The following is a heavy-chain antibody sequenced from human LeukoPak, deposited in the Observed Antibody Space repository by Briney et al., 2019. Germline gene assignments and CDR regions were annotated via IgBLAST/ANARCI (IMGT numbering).Heavy chain of an antibody. CDR1: GFTFSSYA. V-gene: IGHV3-23*01. Sequence: QAGGSLRLSCAASGFTFSSYAMTWVRQAPGKGLEWVSGISGNGQNTYYADSVKGRFTISRDNSKNTLYLQMNNMRAEDTAVYYCAKRIVVSGMGFDSWGQGTLVTVSS. CDR3: AKRIVVSGMGFDS. CDR2: ISGNGQNT. D-gene: IGHD3-22*01. J-gene: IGHJ4*02.